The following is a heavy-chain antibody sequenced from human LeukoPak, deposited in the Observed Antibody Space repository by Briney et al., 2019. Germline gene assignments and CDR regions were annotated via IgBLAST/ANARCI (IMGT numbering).Heavy chain of an antibody. CDR1: GGSINSGDYY. CDR2: IYYSGST. Sequence: SETLSLTCTVSGGSINSGDYYWSWIRQPPGKGLEWIGYIYYSGSTYYNPSLKSRVTISVDTSKNQFSLKLSSVTAADTAVYYCAREVWFGGENTKWYYFDYWGQGTLVTVSS. V-gene: IGHV4-30-4*08. CDR3: AREVWFGGENTKWYYFDY. D-gene: IGHD3-10*01. J-gene: IGHJ4*02.